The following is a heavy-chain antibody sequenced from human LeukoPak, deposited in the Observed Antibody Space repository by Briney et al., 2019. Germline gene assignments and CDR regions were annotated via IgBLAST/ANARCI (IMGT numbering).Heavy chain of an antibody. V-gene: IGHV3-48*01. D-gene: IGHD3-10*01. Sequence: GGSLRLSCAASGFTFSSYSMNWVRQAPGKGLEWVSYISSSSDTIYYADSVKGRFTISRDNAKNSLYLQMNSLRAEDTAAYYCARLHSAVYYGDAFDIWGQGTMITVSS. CDR1: GFTFSSYS. J-gene: IGHJ3*02. CDR2: ISSSSDTI. CDR3: ARLHSAVYYGDAFDI.